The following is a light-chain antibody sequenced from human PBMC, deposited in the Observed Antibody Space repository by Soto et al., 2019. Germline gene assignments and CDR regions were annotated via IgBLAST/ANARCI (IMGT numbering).Light chain of an antibody. CDR2: GAS. CDR3: QQYGSSPPT. V-gene: IGKV3-20*01. CDR1: QSLSDSQ. J-gene: IGKJ1*01. Sequence: EIVLTQSPDTLSLSPGERATLSCRASQSLSDSQLAWYQQKPGQAPRLVISGASSRATGIPDRVTGSGSGTDFTLTISRLEPKDFAVYYCQQYGSSPPTFGPGTKVEVK.